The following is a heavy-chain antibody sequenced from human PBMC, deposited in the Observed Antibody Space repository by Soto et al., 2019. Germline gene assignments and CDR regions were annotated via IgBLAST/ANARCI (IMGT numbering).Heavy chain of an antibody. V-gene: IGHV3-64D*06. CDR2: ISTNGGST. J-gene: IGHJ4*02. D-gene: IGHD3-22*01. CDR3: VKGEYYYDSSGYYPFEY. Sequence: GGSLRLSCSASGFTFSIYAMHWVRQAPGKGLEYVSSISTNGGSTHYADSVKGRFTISRDNSKNTVYLQMSSLRAEDTAVYYCVKGEYYYDSSGYYPFEYWGQGTLVTVSS. CDR1: GFTFSIYA.